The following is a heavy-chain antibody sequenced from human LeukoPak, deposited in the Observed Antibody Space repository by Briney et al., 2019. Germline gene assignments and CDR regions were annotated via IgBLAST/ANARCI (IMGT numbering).Heavy chain of an antibody. J-gene: IGHJ4*02. CDR1: GYTFTGYY. V-gene: IGHV1-2*02. D-gene: IGHD4-17*01. Sequence: ASVKVSCKASGYTFTGYYMHWVRQAPGQGLEWMGWINPNSGGTNYAQKFQGRVTMTRDTSTSTVYMELSSLRSEDTAVYYCARDDGDYVLHYWGQGTLVTVSS. CDR2: INPNSGGT. CDR3: ARDDGDYVLHY.